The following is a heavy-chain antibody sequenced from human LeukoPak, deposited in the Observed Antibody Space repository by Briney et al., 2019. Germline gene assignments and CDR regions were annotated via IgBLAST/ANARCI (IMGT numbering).Heavy chain of an antibody. CDR1: GFTFSSYE. Sequence: PGGSLRLSCAASGFTFSSYEMNWVRQAPGKGLEWVSYISSSGSTIYYADSVKGRFTISRDNAKNPLYLQMNSLRAEDTAVYYCASRGRGNQRRYYYYGMDVWGKGTTVTVSS. D-gene: IGHD1-14*01. J-gene: IGHJ6*04. CDR2: ISSSGSTI. V-gene: IGHV3-48*03. CDR3: ASRGRGNQRRYYYYGMDV.